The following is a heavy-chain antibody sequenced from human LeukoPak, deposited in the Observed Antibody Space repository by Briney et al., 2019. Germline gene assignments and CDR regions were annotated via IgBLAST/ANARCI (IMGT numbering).Heavy chain of an antibody. V-gene: IGHV4-4*07. D-gene: IGHD4-23*01. Sequence: SEALSLTCTVSGGSISKQYWTWVRQSAGKGLEWIGRIYGDGTITYNPSLRSRVTMSLDTSKNQFSLRLTSVTAADTAVYYCARDSYGGFDYWGQGTLVTVSS. CDR3: ARDSYGGFDY. J-gene: IGHJ4*02. CDR1: GGSISKQY. CDR2: IYGDGTI.